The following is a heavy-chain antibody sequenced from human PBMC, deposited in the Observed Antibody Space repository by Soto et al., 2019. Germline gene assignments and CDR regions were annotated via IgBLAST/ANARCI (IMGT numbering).Heavy chain of an antibody. D-gene: IGHD1-1*01. CDR1: GGSISSYY. V-gene: IGHV4-59*01. J-gene: IGHJ6*02. Sequence: SETLSLTCTVSGGSISSYYWSWIRQPPGKGLEWIGYIYYSGSTNYNPSLKSRVTISVDTSKNQFSLKLSSVTAADTAVYYCARWNQIHPGMDVWGQGTTVTVSS. CDR2: IYYSGST. CDR3: ARWNQIHPGMDV.